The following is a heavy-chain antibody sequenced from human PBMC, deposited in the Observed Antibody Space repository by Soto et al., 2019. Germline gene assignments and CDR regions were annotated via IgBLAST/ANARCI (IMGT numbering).Heavy chain of an antibody. CDR2: IYYSGST. CDR1: GGSVSSGSYY. V-gene: IGHV4-61*01. CDR3: ARGFSGYSSSWPLFDY. Sequence: QVQLQESGPGLVKPSETLSLTCTVSGGSVSSGSYYWSWIRQPPGKGLEWIGYIYYSGSTNYNPSLKSRVTRSVDTSKNQFSLKLSSVTAADTAVYYCARGFSGYSSSWPLFDYWGQGTLVTVSS. D-gene: IGHD6-13*01. J-gene: IGHJ4*02.